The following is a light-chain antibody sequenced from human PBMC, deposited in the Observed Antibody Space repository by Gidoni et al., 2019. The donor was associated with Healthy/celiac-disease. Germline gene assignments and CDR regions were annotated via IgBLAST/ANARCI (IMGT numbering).Light chain of an antibody. Sequence: EIVLTQSPGTLSLSPGERATLSCRASQSVSRSYLAWYQQKPGQAPRPLIYGASSRATGIPDRFSGSGSGTDFTLTISRLEPEDFAVYYCQQYGSSPPFTFGPGTKVDIK. CDR1: QSVSRSY. J-gene: IGKJ3*01. CDR3: QQYGSSPPFT. V-gene: IGKV3-20*01. CDR2: GAS.